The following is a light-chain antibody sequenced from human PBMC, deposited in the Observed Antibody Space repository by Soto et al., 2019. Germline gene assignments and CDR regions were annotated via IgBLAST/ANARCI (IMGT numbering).Light chain of an antibody. Sequence: DIQMTQSPSTLSASVGDRVTITCRASQSISSWLAWYQQKPGKAPKPLIYKASTLESGVPSNFSGSGSGTEFTLTTSSLQPEDFATYYCQQYNAYPWTFGQGTKVDVK. V-gene: IGKV1-5*03. CDR2: KAS. J-gene: IGKJ1*01. CDR1: QSISSW. CDR3: QQYNAYPWT.